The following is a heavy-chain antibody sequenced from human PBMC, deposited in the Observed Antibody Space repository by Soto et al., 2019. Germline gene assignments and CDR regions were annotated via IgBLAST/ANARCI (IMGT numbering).Heavy chain of an antibody. CDR1: GYSFTSYW. CDR3: ERSPGIQLWYGFHAFDI. D-gene: IGHD5-18*01. CDR2: IYPGDYDT. J-gene: IGHJ3*02. Sequence: PGESLKISCKGSGYSFTSYWIGWVRQMPGKGLEWMGIIYPGDYDTRYSPSFQGQVTISADKSISTAYLQWSSLKASDTAMYYCERSPGIQLWYGFHAFDIWGQGTMVTVSS. V-gene: IGHV5-51*01.